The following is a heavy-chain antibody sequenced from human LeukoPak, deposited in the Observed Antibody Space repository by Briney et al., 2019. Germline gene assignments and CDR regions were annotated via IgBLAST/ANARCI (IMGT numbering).Heavy chain of an antibody. V-gene: IGHV1-2*02. D-gene: IGHD3-10*01. CDR2: INPNSGGT. Sequence: ASVKVSCKASGYTFTGYYMHWVRQAPGQGLEWMGWINPNSGGTNYAQKFQGRVTMTRDTSISTAYMELSRLRSDDTAVYYCARDLSTYYYGSGSYSLYYFDYWGQGTLVTVCS. CDR1: GYTFTGYY. J-gene: IGHJ4*02. CDR3: ARDLSTYYYGSGSYSLYYFDY.